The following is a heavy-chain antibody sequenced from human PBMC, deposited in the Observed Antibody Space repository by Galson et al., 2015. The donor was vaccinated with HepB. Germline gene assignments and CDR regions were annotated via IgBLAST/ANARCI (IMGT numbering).Heavy chain of an antibody. CDR3: ARWYDFGTSQYGMDV. CDR1: GFTFSNYA. J-gene: IGHJ6*02. V-gene: IGHV3-64*02. D-gene: IGHD4-23*01. Sequence: SLRLSCAVSGFTFSNYAMHWVRQAPGRGLEYVSAINSNGVRTYYADSVKGRFIISRDNSKNTLYLQMGSLRSEDMAVYYCARWYDFGTSQYGMDVWGQGTTVTVSS. CDR2: INSNGVRT.